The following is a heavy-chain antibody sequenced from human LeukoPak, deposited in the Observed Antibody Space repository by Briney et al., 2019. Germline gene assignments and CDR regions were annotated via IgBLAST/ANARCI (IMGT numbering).Heavy chain of an antibody. CDR3: AKDHGDYSFDY. CDR2: ISGSGGKT. V-gene: IGHV3-23*01. J-gene: IGHJ4*02. D-gene: IGHD4-17*01. Sequence: QPAGSLRLSCAASRFSFSNYALSWVRQPPGKGLEWVSAISGSGGKTYYADSVKGRFTISRDNSKNTLYLQMNSLRAEDTAVYLCAKDHGDYSFDYWGQGTLVTVSS. CDR1: RFSFSNYA.